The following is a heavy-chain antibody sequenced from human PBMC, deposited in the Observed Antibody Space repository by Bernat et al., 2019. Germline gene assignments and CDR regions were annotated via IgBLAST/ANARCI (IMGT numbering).Heavy chain of an antibody. Sequence: VRCGAGVGEPGASVEVACKASGYPFTSYGISWVRQAPGQGLEWMGWISAYNGNTNYAQKLQGRFTMTTDKSTSAAYMELRSLRSDDTAVYYCASAWEQPKDAFDIWGQGKMVTVSS. D-gene: IGHD1-26*01. CDR2: ISAYNGNT. J-gene: IGHJ3*02. V-gene: IGHV1-18*01. CDR3: ASAWEQPKDAFDI. CDR1: GYPFTSYG.